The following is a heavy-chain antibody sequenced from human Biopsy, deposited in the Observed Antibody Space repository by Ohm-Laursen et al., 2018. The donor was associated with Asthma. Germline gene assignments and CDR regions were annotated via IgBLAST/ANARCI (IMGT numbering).Heavy chain of an antibody. D-gene: IGHD4-17*01. J-gene: IGHJ6*02. CDR3: ARGGYYGDRRYHNGLDV. V-gene: IGHV1-69*13. CDR1: GDILSSFG. CDR2: VIPIYGTT. Sequence: SVKVSCKVHGDILSSFGIKWVRKAPGQGLEWMGGVIPIYGTTHTAQKFQGRVTITADESTSTAYMELTSLRKEDTAVYYCARGGYYGDRRYHNGLDVWGQGTTVTVSS.